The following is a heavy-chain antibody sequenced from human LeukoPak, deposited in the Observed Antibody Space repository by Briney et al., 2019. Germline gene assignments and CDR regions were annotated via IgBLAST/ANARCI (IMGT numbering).Heavy chain of an antibody. V-gene: IGHV3-15*01. Sequence: GGSLRLSCAASGFTFTNTWMSWVRQTPGKGLEWVGRIKSKTDGGTTDYAAPVKGRFTISRDDSKNTLYLQMNGLKTEDTAVYFCTTELEGAQNSKEALDYWGQGTLVTVSS. CDR3: TTELEGAQNSKEALDY. CDR2: IKSKTDGGTT. J-gene: IGHJ4*02. D-gene: IGHD2/OR15-2a*01. CDR1: GFTFTNTW.